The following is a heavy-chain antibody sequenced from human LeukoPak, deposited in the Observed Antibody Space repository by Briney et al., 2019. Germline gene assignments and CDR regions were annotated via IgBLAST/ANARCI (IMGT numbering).Heavy chain of an antibody. CDR3: ARDGSGWSAEYFQH. CDR1: GYTFTSYA. D-gene: IGHD6-19*01. V-gene: IGHV7-4-1*02. Sequence: ASVKVSCKASGYTFTSYAMNWVRQAPGQGLEWMGWINTNTGNPTYAQGFTGRFVFSLGTSVSTAYLQISSLKAEDTAVYYCARDGSGWSAEYFQHWGQGTLVTVSS. J-gene: IGHJ1*01. CDR2: INTNTGNP.